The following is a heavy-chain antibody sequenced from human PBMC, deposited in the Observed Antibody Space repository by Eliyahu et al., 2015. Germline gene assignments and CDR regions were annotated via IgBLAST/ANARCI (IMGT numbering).Heavy chain of an antibody. Sequence: QVQLQQSGPGLVKPSQTLSLTCAIXGDSVSSNSXAWNWIRQSPSXGLEWLGRTYYRSKWYNDYAVSVKSRITINPDTSKNQFSLQLNSVTPEDTAVYYCASSSHSSGRYYYGMDVWGKGTTVTVSS. D-gene: IGHD6-19*01. CDR2: TYYRSKWYN. CDR1: GDSVSSNSXA. V-gene: IGHV6-1*01. J-gene: IGHJ6*04. CDR3: ASSSHSSGRYYYGMDV.